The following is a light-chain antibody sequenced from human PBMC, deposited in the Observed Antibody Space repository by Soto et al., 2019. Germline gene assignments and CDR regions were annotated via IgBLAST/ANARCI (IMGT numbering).Light chain of an antibody. J-gene: IGLJ1*01. V-gene: IGLV2-14*01. Sequence: QSALTQPASVSGSPGQSITISCTGTSSDVGGYNYVSWYQQHPGKAPKLMIYEVTNRPSGVSNRFSGSKSGSTASLTISGLKAEDEAEYYCRSYTRSRTYVFGSGTKLTVL. CDR1: SSDVGGYNY. CDR2: EVT. CDR3: RSYTRSRTYV.